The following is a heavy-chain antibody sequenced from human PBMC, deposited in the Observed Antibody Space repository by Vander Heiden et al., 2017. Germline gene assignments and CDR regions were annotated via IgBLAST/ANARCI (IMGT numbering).Heavy chain of an antibody. J-gene: IGHJ6*02. CDR1: GGSISRSSYY. CDR2: IYYSGST. V-gene: IGHV4-39*01. Sequence: QLQLQESCPGLVKPSETLSLTCTVSGGSISRSSYYWGWIRQPPGKGLEWIGSIYYSGSTYYNPSLKSRVTISVDTSKNQFSLKLSSVTAADTAVYYCARHYDYVWGSYYYYGMDVWGQGTTVTVSS. D-gene: IGHD3-16*01. CDR3: ARHYDYVWGSYYYYGMDV.